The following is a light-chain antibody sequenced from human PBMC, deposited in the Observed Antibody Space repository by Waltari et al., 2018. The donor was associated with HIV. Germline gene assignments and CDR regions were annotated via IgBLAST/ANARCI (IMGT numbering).Light chain of an antibody. Sequence: QSALTQPRSVSRSPGQSVTIPCTGTSSDVGTYNYVSWYQQHPGKAPKLMIYDVSKRPSGVPDRFSGSKSGNTASLTISGLQAEDEADYYCCSYAGSYVFGIGTEVTVL. CDR3: CSYAGSYV. CDR1: SSDVGTYNY. J-gene: IGLJ1*01. CDR2: DVS. V-gene: IGLV2-11*01.